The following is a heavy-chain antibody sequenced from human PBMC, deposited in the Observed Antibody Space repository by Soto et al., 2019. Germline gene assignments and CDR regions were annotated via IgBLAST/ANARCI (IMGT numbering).Heavy chain of an antibody. J-gene: IGHJ6*02. CDR1: GFTFSSYA. CDR3: VKGVILRYFDWLLKGDYYYYYGMDV. CDR2: ISSNGGST. Sequence: GGSLRLSCSASGFTFSSYAMHWVRQAPGKGLEYVSAISSNGGSTYYADSVKGRFTISRDNSKNTLYLQMSSLRAEDTAVYYCVKGVILRYFDWLLKGDYYYYYGMDVWGQGTTVTVSS. V-gene: IGHV3-64D*06. D-gene: IGHD3-9*01.